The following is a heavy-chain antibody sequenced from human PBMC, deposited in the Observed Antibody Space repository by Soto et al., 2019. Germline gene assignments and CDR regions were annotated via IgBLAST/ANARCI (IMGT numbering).Heavy chain of an antibody. D-gene: IGHD6-19*01. CDR1: GGTFRTYA. J-gene: IGHJ6*02. V-gene: IGHV1-69*13. Sequence: SVKVSCKASGGTFRTYAISWVRQAPGQGLEWMGEIIPIFGTVNYAQKFQGRVTITADESTTTVYMDLRSLRSEDTAVYYCAKGAVAGTPTSYYYYGMDVWGQGTTVTVSS. CDR2: IIPIFGTV. CDR3: AKGAVAGTPTSYYYYGMDV.